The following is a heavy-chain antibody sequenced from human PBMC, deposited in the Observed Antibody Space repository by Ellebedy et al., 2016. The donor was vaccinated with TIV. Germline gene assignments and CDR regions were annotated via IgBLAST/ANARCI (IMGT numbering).Heavy chain of an antibody. Sequence: SVKVSXXASGGTFISYALTWVRQAPGQGLEWVGRIIPVLGTANYAQRFQGRVAITADKSTTTTYMELSSLRSEDTAVYYCATRSQVQNWFDPWGQGTLVTVSS. CDR2: IIPVLGTA. D-gene: IGHD2/OR15-2a*01. CDR3: ATRSQVQNWFDP. CDR1: GGTFISYA. V-gene: IGHV1-69*06. J-gene: IGHJ5*02.